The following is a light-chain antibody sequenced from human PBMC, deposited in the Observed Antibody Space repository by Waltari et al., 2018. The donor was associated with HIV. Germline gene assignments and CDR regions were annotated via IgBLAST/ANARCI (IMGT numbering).Light chain of an antibody. CDR2: WAS. CDR3: QQYYALPVT. V-gene: IGKV4-1*01. CDR1: RNVFYSSNDRNY. J-gene: IGKJ4*01. Sequence: DIVLTQSPDSLPVSLGERATINCKSSRNVFYSSNDRNYLAWYQHKSGQPPRLLISWASTREPWVPHRVSGSGSETDFTLTISTLQAEDVATYYCQQYYALPVTFGGGTKVE.